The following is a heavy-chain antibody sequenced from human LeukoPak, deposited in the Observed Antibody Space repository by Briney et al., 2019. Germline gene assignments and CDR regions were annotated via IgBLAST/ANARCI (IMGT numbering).Heavy chain of an antibody. D-gene: IGHD1-14*01. CDR1: RLTLSRHF. V-gene: IGHV3-21*01. CDR3: ARERYSRMSHDALDL. Sequence: GRSLRPSRAASRLTLSRHFMKAVGQAPWRGVEGVSSIAGTGSPIFYADSLKGRFSISRDNARSSLYLQMNSPRAEDTGVYYCARERYSRMSHDALDLWGRGTLVTVSS. J-gene: IGHJ3*01. CDR2: IAGTGSPI.